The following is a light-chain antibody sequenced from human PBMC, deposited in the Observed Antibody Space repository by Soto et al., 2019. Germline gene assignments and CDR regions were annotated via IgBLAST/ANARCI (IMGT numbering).Light chain of an antibody. V-gene: IGKV1-5*01. Sequence: DIQLTQSPSFLSASVGDRVTITCRASQSVSIWLAWYQQKPGKAPKLLISGASTLESGVPSRFSGSGSGTEFTLTISSLQPDDFATYYCQQYKNYLTFGQGTKVEIK. CDR1: QSVSIW. J-gene: IGKJ1*01. CDR2: GAS. CDR3: QQYKNYLT.